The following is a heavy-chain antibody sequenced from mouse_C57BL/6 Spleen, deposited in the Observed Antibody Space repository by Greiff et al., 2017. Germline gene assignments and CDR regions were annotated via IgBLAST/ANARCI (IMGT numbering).Heavy chain of an antibody. V-gene: IGHV1-61*01. D-gene: IGHD2-1*01. Sequence: VQLQQPGAELVRPGSSVKLSCKASGYTFTSYWMDWVKQRPGQGLEWIGNIYPSDSETHYNQKFKDKATLTVDKSSSTAYMQLSSLTSEDSAVYYCARNGNYGPHFAYWGQGTLVTVSA. J-gene: IGHJ3*01. CDR1: GYTFTSYW. CDR2: IYPSDSET. CDR3: ARNGNYGPHFAY.